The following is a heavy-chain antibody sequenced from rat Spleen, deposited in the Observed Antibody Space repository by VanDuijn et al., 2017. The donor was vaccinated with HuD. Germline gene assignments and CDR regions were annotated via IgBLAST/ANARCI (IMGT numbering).Heavy chain of an antibody. V-gene: IGHV5-17*01. CDR1: GFTFSDYA. Sequence: EVQLVESGGGLVQPGRSLKLSCAASGFTFSDYAMAWVRQAPKKGLEWVATISPSGGSTYYRDSVKGRFTVSRDNVKSILYLQMDSLRSEDTATDYCARHGVYNNYGWFAYWGQGVLVTVSS. CDR2: ISPSGGST. D-gene: IGHD1-10*01. J-gene: IGHJ3*01. CDR3: ARHGVYNNYGWFAY.